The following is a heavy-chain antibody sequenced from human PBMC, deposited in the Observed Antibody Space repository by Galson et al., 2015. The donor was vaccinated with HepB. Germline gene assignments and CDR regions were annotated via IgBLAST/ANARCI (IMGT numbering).Heavy chain of an antibody. CDR3: ARVGYSYGASYWYFDL. CDR1: GFSLSSYS. V-gene: IGHV3-48*01. CDR2: ISSSSSTI. D-gene: IGHD5-18*01. J-gene: IGHJ2*01. Sequence: SLRLSCAASGFSLSSYSMNWVRQAPGKGLEWVSYISSSSSTIYYADSVKGRFTISRDNAKNSLYLQMNSLRAEDTAVYYCARVGYSYGASYWYFDLWGRGTLVTVSS.